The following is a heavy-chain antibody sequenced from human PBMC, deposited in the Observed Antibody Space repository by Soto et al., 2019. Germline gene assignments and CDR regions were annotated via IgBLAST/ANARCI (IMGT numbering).Heavy chain of an antibody. D-gene: IGHD2-15*01. CDR2: ISWNSGSI. CDR1: GFTFDDYV. V-gene: IGHV3-9*01. J-gene: IGHJ6*02. CDR3: AKDISGGSFDYDYYGMDV. Sequence: PVGSLRLSCAASGFTFDDYVMHWVRQAPGKGLEWVSGISWNSGSIGYADSVKVRFTISRDNAKNSLYLQMKSLRAEDTASYYCAKDISGGSFDYDYYGMDVWGQGTTVTVSS.